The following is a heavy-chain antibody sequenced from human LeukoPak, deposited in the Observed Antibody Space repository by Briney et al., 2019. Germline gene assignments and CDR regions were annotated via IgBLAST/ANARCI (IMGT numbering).Heavy chain of an antibody. J-gene: IGHJ5*02. Sequence: SETLSLTCTVSGGSISSGDYYWSWIRQPPGKGLEWIAYMYYSGSTYYNPSLKSRVTVSADTSKNQLSLKLSSVTAADTAVYYCARPYYYDSRIDPWGQGILVTVSS. D-gene: IGHD3-22*01. CDR2: MYYSGST. CDR1: GGSISSGDYY. CDR3: ARPYYYDSRIDP. V-gene: IGHV4-30-4*01.